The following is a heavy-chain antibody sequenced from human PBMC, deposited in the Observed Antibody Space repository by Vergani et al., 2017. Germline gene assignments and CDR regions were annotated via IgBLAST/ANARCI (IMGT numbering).Heavy chain of an antibody. CDR2: IYYSGST. Sequence: QLQLQESGPGLVKPSATLSLTCSVSGASIRSSNYYWGWIRQPPGKGLEWIASIYYSGSTYYTPSLKSRVTISVDTSKNQFSLKLSSVTAADTAVYFCARHSTVEWLVKLGWIDPWGQGILVIVSS. J-gene: IGHJ5*02. V-gene: IGHV4-39*01. D-gene: IGHD6-19*01. CDR1: GASIRSSNYY. CDR3: ARHSTVEWLVKLGWIDP.